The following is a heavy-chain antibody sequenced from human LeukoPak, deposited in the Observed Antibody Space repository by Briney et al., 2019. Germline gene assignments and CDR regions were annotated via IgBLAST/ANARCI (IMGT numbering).Heavy chain of an antibody. Sequence: GGSLRLSCAASGLSFSSFAMSWVRQGPARGLEWVSSIRGNGETFYADSVRGRFTVSRDNAKNSLYLQMNSLRVEDTAVYYCATSSFYGQLWGQGTLVTVSS. D-gene: IGHD2/OR15-2a*01. J-gene: IGHJ1*01. CDR2: IRGNGET. CDR1: GLSFSSFA. CDR3: ATSSFYGQL. V-gene: IGHV3-23*01.